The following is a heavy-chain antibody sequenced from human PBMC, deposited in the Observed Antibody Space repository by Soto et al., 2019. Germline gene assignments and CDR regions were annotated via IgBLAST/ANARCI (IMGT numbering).Heavy chain of an antibody. CDR1: GFSFSSYG. J-gene: IGHJ5*01. CDR2: VSYDGSLK. Sequence: QVQLVESGGGVVQPGRSLRLSCAASGFSFSSYGMQWVRQAPVKGLEWVAVVSYDGSLKYYADSVKGRFTVSRDNSQNTVYLQMNSLRAEDTAVYYCAKEYYEYNGGWFFDSWGHGTQVTVSS. CDR3: AKEYYEYNGGWFFDS. V-gene: IGHV3-30*18. D-gene: IGHD6-19*01.